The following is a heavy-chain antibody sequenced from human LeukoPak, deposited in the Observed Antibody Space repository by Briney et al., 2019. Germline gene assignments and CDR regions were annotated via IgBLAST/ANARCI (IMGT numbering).Heavy chain of an antibody. D-gene: IGHD2-21*02. Sequence: ASVKVSCKASGYTFTGYYMHWVRQAPGQGLEWMGWINPNSGGTNYAQKFQGRVTMTRDTSISTAYMELSRLRSDDTAVYYCARDGGYCGGDCPPDYYFDYWGQGALVTVSS. J-gene: IGHJ4*02. V-gene: IGHV1-2*02. CDR1: GYTFTGYY. CDR3: ARDGGYCGGDCPPDYYFDY. CDR2: INPNSGGT.